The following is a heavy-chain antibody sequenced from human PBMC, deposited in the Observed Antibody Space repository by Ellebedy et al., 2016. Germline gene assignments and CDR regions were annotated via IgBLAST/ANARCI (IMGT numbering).Heavy chain of an antibody. CDR3: ARAPLGWGDFDF. V-gene: IGHV4-59*01. J-gene: IGHJ4*02. CDR1: GGSISSYY. CDR2: VYYSGST. D-gene: IGHD7-27*01. Sequence: SETLSLTCTVSGGSISSYYWSWIRQPPGKGLEWLGYVYYSGSTSYNPSLKNRVTISVDTSRNQFSLKLTSVTAADTALYYCARAPLGWGDFDFWGQGSLVTVSS.